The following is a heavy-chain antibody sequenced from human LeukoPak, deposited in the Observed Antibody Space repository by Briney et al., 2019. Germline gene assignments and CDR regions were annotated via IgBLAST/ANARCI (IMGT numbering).Heavy chain of an antibody. CDR2: IKEDVSQI. V-gene: IGHV3-7*01. D-gene: IGHD6-19*01. Sequence: GGSLRLSCVGSGFTFSKYWMNWVRQAPGKGLEWVANIKEDVSQIYYADPVRGRFTISRDNAKNSVYMQMNSLRAEDTAVSYCAGSSGWLFDYWGQGSLVAVSS. CDR1: GFTFSKYW. CDR3: AGSSGWLFDY. J-gene: IGHJ4*02.